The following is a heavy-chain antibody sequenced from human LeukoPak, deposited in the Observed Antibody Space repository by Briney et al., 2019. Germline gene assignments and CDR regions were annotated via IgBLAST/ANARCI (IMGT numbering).Heavy chain of an antibody. CDR1: GFTFSDYY. D-gene: IGHD4-17*01. Sequence: GGSLRLSCAASGFTFSDYYMSWIRQAPGKGLEWVSSISSSGSTIYYADSVKGRFTISRDNAKNALYLQMNSLRAEDTAVYYCGGTTMTYYYYYGMDVWGQGTTVTVSS. J-gene: IGHJ6*02. CDR3: GGTTMTYYYYYGMDV. CDR2: ISSSGSTI. V-gene: IGHV3-11*04.